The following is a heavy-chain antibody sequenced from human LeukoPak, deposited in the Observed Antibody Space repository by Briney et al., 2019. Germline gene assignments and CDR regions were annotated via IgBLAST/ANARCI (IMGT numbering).Heavy chain of an antibody. CDR2: IGTSSTTI. CDR1: GFTFSSYT. V-gene: IGHV3-48*01. J-gene: IGHJ6*03. D-gene: IGHD6-25*01. CDR3: ASFAAGGSYYYYMDV. Sequence: PGGSLRLSCAASGFTFSSYTMNWVRQPPGKGLEWVSNIGTSSTTIYYADSVKGRFTISRDNAKNSLYLQMNSLRADDTAVYYCASFAAGGSYYYYMDVWGKGTTVTVSS.